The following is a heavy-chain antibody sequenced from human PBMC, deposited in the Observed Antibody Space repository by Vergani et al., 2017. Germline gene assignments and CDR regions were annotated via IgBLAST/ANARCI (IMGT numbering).Heavy chain of an antibody. V-gene: IGHV4-39*01. CDR1: GDSIISRSYY. CDR2: IYNSGNG. CDR3: ASGKYYSXSTSHFRGRYFDV. Sequence: QMQLQEPGPGLVKASETLSLTCTVSGDSIISRSYYWGWIRQPPGKGLEWIGSIYNSGNGDSSSSLKSRVTISADTSKNQFSLRLTSVTAADTAVYYCASGKYYSXSTSHFRGRYFDVWGRGTLVTVPS. J-gene: IGHJ2*01. D-gene: IGHD3-16*01.